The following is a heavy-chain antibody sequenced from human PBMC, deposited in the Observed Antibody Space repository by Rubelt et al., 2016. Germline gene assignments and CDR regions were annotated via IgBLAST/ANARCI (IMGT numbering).Heavy chain of an antibody. V-gene: IGHV4-4*07. CDR2: IYTSGST. Sequence: IYTSGSTNYNPSLKSRVTMSVDTSKNQFSLKLSSVTAADTAVYYCARTSTAWFDPWGQGTLVTVSS. CDR3: ARTSTAWFDP. J-gene: IGHJ5*02. D-gene: IGHD4-11*01.